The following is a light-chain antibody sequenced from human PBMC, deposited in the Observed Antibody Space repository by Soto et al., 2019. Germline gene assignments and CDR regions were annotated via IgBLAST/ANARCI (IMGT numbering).Light chain of an antibody. CDR1: KGISNY. CDR3: QKYNSAPWT. V-gene: IGKV1-27*01. Sequence: DIQMTQSPSSLSASVGDRVTINCRASKGISNYLAWYQQKPGKVPKLLIYAASTLPSGVPSRFSGSGSGTDFTLTIGSLQPEDVETYYCQKYNSAPWTFGQGTKVEIK. CDR2: AAS. J-gene: IGKJ1*01.